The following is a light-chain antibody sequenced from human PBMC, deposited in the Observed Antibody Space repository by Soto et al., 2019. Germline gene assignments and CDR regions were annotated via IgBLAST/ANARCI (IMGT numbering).Light chain of an antibody. CDR2: DAS. CDR3: QQYDIWPPYT. J-gene: IGKJ2*01. V-gene: IGKV3-15*01. CDR1: QNIRSS. Sequence: EVVMTQSPASLYASPGERVTLSCRASQNIRSSLAWYQQRPGQAPRLLIYDASTRATGIPPRFSGGGSGTEFTVTISSLQSEDLAIYYCQQYDIWPPYTFGQGTKVDIK.